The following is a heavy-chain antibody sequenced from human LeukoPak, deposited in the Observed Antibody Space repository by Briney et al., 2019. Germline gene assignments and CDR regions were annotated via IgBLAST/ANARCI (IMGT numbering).Heavy chain of an antibody. Sequence: SETPSLTCTVSGFSVTTDSYCWGWIRQPPGKGLEWIGYDYCGGNTNYDPSLKRRVTISVDTSKNQFSLTLTPVTAADTAVYFCARDHFGSLDSWGQGILVTVSS. D-gene: IGHD3-10*01. J-gene: IGHJ4*02. CDR2: DYCGGNT. CDR1: GFSVTTDSYC. CDR3: ARDHFGSLDS. V-gene: IGHV4-61*01.